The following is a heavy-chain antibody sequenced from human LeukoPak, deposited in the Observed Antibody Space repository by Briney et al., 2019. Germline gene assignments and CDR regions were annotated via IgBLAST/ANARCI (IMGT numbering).Heavy chain of an antibody. CDR2: IKSKSNGGTT. D-gene: IGHD4/OR15-4a*01. V-gene: IGHV3-15*01. CDR1: GFTFSAAW. J-gene: IGHJ4*02. CDR3: VADLPGTNSPHFGY. Sequence: GGSLRLSCAASGFTFSAAWMNWVRQAPGKGLEWVGRIKSKSNGGTTDFAAPVRDRFTISRDDSKNTLNLQMDSLRTEDTAVYYCVADLPGTNSPHFGYWGQGTLVTVSS.